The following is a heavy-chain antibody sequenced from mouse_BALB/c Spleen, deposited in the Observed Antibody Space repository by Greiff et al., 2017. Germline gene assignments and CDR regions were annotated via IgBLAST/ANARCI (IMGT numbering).Heavy chain of an antibody. CDR3: ARRLRGWYFDV. D-gene: IGHD1-1*01. CDR2: IDPANGNT. CDR1: GFNIKDTY. J-gene: IGHJ1*01. Sequence: VQLKESGAELVKPGASVKLSCTASGFNIKDTYMHWVKQRPEQGLEWIGRIDPANGNTKYDPKFQGKATITADTSSNTAYLQLSSLTSEDTAVYYCARRLRGWYFDVWGAGTTVTVSS. V-gene: IGHV14-3*02.